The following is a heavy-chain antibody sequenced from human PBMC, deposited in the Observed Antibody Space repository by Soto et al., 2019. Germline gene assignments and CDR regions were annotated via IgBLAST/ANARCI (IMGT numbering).Heavy chain of an antibody. CDR2: ISYDGSNK. D-gene: IGHD3-9*01. Sequence: PGGSLRLSCAASGFTFSSYAMHWVLRAPCKGLEWVAVISYDGSNKYYADSVKGRFTISRDNSKNTLYLQMNSLRAEDTAVYYCARDLGWTEYFDWLLIPGVDDAFDIWGQGTMVTVSS. CDR3: ARDLGWTEYFDWLLIPGVDDAFDI. V-gene: IGHV3-30-3*01. CDR1: GFTFSSYA. J-gene: IGHJ3*02.